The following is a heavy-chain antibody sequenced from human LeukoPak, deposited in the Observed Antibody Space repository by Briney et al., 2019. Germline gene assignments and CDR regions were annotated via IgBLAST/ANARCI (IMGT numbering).Heavy chain of an antibody. Sequence: GGSLRLSCAVSGFSFSSYWVHWVRQAPGKGLVWVSRINSDGSTTTYADSVKGRFTISRDNAKNTLYLQMNSLRVEDTAVYYCASSGGKGYDYWGQGTLVTVSS. V-gene: IGHV3-74*01. D-gene: IGHD5-18*01. CDR3: ASSGGKGYDY. J-gene: IGHJ4*02. CDR2: INSDGSTT. CDR1: GFSFSSYW.